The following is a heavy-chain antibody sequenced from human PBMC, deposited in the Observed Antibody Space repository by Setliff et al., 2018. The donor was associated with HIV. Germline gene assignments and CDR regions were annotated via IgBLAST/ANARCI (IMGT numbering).Heavy chain of an antibody. D-gene: IGHD3-9*01. V-gene: IGHV3-21*01. J-gene: IGHJ4*02. CDR2: ITSSSSFI. CDR1: GFTFSSYS. Sequence: GGSLRLSCAASGFTFSSYSMNWVRQAPGKGLEWVSSITSSSSFIYCADSVKGRFTISRDNAKNSLYLQMNSLRAEETAVYYCARGKERYFDWLLGYWGQGTLVTVSS. CDR3: ARGKERYFDWLLGY.